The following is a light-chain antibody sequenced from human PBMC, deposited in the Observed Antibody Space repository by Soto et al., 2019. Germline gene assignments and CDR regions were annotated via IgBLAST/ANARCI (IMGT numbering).Light chain of an antibody. CDR3: QQYGSSPGLT. CDR2: GAS. CDR1: QSVTSGY. J-gene: IGKJ4*01. Sequence: IVLTHSPGTLSLSPGERATLSCRASQSVTSGYLAWYQQKPGQAPRFLISGASNRATGIPDRFSGSGSGTDFTLTISRLEPEDFAVYYCQQYGSSPGLTFGGGTKV. V-gene: IGKV3-20*01.